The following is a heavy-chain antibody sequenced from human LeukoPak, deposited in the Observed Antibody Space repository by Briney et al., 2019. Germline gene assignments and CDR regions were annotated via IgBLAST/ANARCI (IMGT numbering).Heavy chain of an antibody. Sequence: PGGSLRLSCAASGFTFSDYYMSWIRQAPGKGLEWVSYISSSGSTIYYADSVKGRFTISRDNAKNSLYLQMNSLRAEDTAVYYCARRIAAAPGLESYGIDVWGKGTTVTVSS. CDR3: ARRIAAAPGLESYGIDV. J-gene: IGHJ6*04. V-gene: IGHV3-11*01. CDR1: GFTFSDYY. CDR2: ISSSGSTI. D-gene: IGHD6-13*01.